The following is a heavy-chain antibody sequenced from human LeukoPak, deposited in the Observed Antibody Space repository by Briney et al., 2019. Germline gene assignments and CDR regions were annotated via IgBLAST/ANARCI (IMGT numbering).Heavy chain of an antibody. Sequence: GASVKVSCKASGYTFTGYYMHWVRQAPGQGLEWMGWINPNSGGTNYAQKFQGRVTMTRDTSISTAYMELSRLRSDDTAVYYCARAGYCSGGSSPDLDYWGQGTLVTVSS. CDR3: ARAGYCSGGSSPDLDY. V-gene: IGHV1-2*02. CDR2: INPNSGGT. D-gene: IGHD2-15*01. J-gene: IGHJ4*02. CDR1: GYTFTGYY.